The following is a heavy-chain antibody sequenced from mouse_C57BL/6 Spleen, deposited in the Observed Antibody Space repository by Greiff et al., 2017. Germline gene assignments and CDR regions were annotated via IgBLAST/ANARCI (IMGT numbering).Heavy chain of an antibody. J-gene: IGHJ2*01. V-gene: IGHV6-3*01. CDR3: TGHYDYDALDY. Sequence: EVKLVESGGGLVQPGGSMKLSCVASGFTFSNYWMNWVRQSPEKGLEWVAQIRLKSDNYATHYAESVKGRFTISRDDSKSSVYLQMNNLRAEDTGIDYCTGHYDYDALDYWGQGTTLTVSS. CDR2: IRLKSDNYAT. CDR1: GFTFSNYW. D-gene: IGHD2-4*01.